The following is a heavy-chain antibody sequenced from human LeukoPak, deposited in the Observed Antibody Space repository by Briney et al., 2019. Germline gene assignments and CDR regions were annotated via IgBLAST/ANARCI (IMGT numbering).Heavy chain of an antibody. CDR3: ARQATWEVSVDY. V-gene: IGHV1-18*04. Sequence: ASVKVSYKASGYTFTGYGISWVRQAPGQGLEWMGWISAYNGNTNYAQKLQGRVTMTTDTSTSTAYMELRSLRSDDTAVYYCARQATWEVSVDYWGQGTLVTVSS. CDR1: GYTFTGYG. CDR2: ISAYNGNT. D-gene: IGHD5-12*01. J-gene: IGHJ4*02.